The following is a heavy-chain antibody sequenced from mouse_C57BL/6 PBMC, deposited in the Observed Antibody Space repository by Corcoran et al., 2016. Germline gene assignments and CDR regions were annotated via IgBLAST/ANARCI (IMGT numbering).Heavy chain of an antibody. CDR1: GYTFTDYY. V-gene: IGHV1-19*01. Sequence: EVQLQQSGPVLVKPGASVKMSCKASGYTFTDYYMNWVKQSHGKSLEWIGVINPYNGGTSYNQKFKGKATLTVDKSSSTAYMELNSLTSEDSAVYYCARGGDYDDGAMDYWGQGTSFTVSS. J-gene: IGHJ4*01. CDR2: INPYNGGT. D-gene: IGHD2-4*01. CDR3: ARGGDYDDGAMDY.